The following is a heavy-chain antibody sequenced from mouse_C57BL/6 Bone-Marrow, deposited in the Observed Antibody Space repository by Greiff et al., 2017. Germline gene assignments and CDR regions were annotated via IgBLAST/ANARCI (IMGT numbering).Heavy chain of an antibody. Sequence: QVPLQQSGAELARPGASVKLSCKASGYTFTSYGISWVKQRTGQGLEWIGEIYPRSGNTYYNEKFKGKATLTADKSSSTAYMELRSLTSEDSAVYFCAREGYYYGSFAYWGQGTLVTVSA. CDR3: AREGYYYGSFAY. D-gene: IGHD1-1*01. CDR2: IYPRSGNT. CDR1: GYTFTSYG. V-gene: IGHV1-81*01. J-gene: IGHJ3*01.